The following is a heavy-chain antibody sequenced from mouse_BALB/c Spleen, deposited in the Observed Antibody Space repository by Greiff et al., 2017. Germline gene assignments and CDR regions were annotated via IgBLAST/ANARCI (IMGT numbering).Heavy chain of an antibody. CDR3: ARGGYFDY. CDR1: GYSITSDYA. V-gene: IGHV3-2*02. CDR2: ISYSGST. J-gene: IGHJ2*01. Sequence: EVKLLESGPGLVKPSQSLSLTCTVTGYSITSDYAWNWIRQFPGNKLEWMGYISYSGSTSYNPSLKSRISITRDTSKNQFFLQLNSVTTEDTATYYCARGGYFDYWGQGTTLTVSS.